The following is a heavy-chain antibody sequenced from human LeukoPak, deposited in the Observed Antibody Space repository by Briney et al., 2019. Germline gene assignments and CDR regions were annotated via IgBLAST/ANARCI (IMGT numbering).Heavy chain of an antibody. Sequence: GGSLRLTCAASGFTFSSYGMHWVRQAPGKGLEWVAVIWYDGSNKYYADSVKGRFTISRDNSKNTLYLQMDSLRAEDTAIYYCARGPHYGSRSDHLDYWGQGTLVTVSS. D-gene: IGHD3-10*01. J-gene: IGHJ4*02. V-gene: IGHV3-33*01. CDR1: GFTFSSYG. CDR2: IWYDGSNK. CDR3: ARGPHYGSRSDHLDY.